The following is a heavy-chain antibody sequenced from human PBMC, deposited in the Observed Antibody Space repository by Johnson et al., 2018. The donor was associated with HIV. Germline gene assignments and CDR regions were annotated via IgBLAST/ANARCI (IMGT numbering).Heavy chain of an antibody. V-gene: IGHV3-49*04. CDR3: AREKRYSYGTEAFDI. Sequence: VQLLESGGGLVKPGRSLRLSCAASGFTFSSYAMHWVRQAPGKGLEWVGFIRSKAYGGTTEYAASVKGRFTISRDDSKSIAYLQMNSLKTEDTAVYYCAREKRYSYGTEAFDIWGQGTMVTVSS. D-gene: IGHD5-18*01. J-gene: IGHJ3*02. CDR2: IRSKAYGGTT. CDR1: GFTFSSYA.